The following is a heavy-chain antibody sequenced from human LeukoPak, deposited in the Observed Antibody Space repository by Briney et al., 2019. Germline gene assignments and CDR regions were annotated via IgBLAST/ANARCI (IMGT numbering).Heavy chain of an antibody. Sequence: GESLKISCKGSGYSSTNYWIGWVRQMPGKGLEWMGIIYLGDSDTRCSPSFQGQVTISADKSITTAYLQWSSLKASDTAIYYCARHPSYTSGWPLDYWGQGTLVTVTS. J-gene: IGHJ4*02. CDR3: ARHPSYTSGWPLDY. CDR1: GYSSTNYW. D-gene: IGHD6-19*01. CDR2: IYLGDSDT. V-gene: IGHV5-51*01.